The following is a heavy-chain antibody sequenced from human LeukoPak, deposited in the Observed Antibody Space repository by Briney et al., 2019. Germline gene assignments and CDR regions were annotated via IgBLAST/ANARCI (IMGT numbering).Heavy chain of an antibody. V-gene: IGHV5-51*01. CDR2: VYPGDSDT. CDR3: ARQDYYGDNFDY. Sequence: GESLKISCKGVGYRFSTYWIGWVRQMPGKGLEWMGVVYPGDSDTRYSPSFQGQITISADKSISTAYLQWRSLKASDTAMYYCARQDYYGDNFDYWGQGTLVTVSS. J-gene: IGHJ4*02. CDR1: GYRFSTYW. D-gene: IGHD4-17*01.